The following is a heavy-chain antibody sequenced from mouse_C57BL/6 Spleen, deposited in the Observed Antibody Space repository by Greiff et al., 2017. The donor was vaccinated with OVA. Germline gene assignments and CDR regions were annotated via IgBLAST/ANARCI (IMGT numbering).Heavy chain of an antibody. Sequence: EVKLVESGGDLVKPGGSLKLSCAASGFTFSSYGMSWVRQTPDKRLEWVATISSGGSYTNYPDSVKGRFTISRDNAKNTLYLQMSSLKSEDTAMYYCARLDSSVAFDYWGQGTTLTVSS. J-gene: IGHJ2*01. CDR1: GFTFSSYG. V-gene: IGHV5-6*02. CDR2: ISSGGSYT. D-gene: IGHD3-2*02. CDR3: ARLDSSVAFDY.